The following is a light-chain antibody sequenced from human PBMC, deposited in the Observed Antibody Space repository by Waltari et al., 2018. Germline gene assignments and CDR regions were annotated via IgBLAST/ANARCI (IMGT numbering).Light chain of an antibody. CDR2: AAS. J-gene: IGKJ4*01. V-gene: IGKV3-20*01. Sequence: EIVLTQSPGTLSLSPGESATLSCRASQRVSGGYLAWYQQRPGQSPRLLIYAASSRATGISDRFSGSESGTDFTLTISTLEPGDFAVYDCQQYGSSPRTFGGGTKVEIK. CDR3: QQYGSSPRT. CDR1: QRVSGGY.